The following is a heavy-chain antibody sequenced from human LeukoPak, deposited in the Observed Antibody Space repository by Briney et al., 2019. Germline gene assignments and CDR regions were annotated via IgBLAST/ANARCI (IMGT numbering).Heavy chain of an antibody. Sequence: PGRSLRLSCAASGFTFSSYGMHWVRQAPGKGLEWVAVIWYDGSNKYYADSVKGRFTISRDNSKNTLYLQMNSLRAEDTAVYYCARMTCSGGSCFNYYYYGMDVWGQGTTVTVSS. CDR1: GFTFSSYG. CDR3: ARMTCSGGSCFNYYYYGMDV. V-gene: IGHV3-33*01. J-gene: IGHJ6*02. D-gene: IGHD2-15*01. CDR2: IWYDGSNK.